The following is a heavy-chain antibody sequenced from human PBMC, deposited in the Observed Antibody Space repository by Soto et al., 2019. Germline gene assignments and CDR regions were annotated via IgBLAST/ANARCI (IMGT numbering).Heavy chain of an antibody. CDR3: ARQKWEQPKWFDP. J-gene: IGHJ5*02. CDR2: IFYSGTT. D-gene: IGHD1-26*01. CDR1: GGAISDARFY. Sequence: QLQLQESGPGLVKPSETLSLTCSLSGGAISDARFYCGWIRQTPGKGLEWIGSIFYSGTTFFNPALQSRVTIAVDTSENQVSLKLSSVTAADTALYFCARQKWEQPKWFDPWGQGTLVTVSS. V-gene: IGHV4-39*01.